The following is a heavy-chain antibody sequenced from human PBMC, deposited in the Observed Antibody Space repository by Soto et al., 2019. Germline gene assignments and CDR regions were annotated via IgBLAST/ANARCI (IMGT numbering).Heavy chain of an antibody. V-gene: IGHV4-61*08. D-gene: IGHD3-9*01. CDR3: ARGGYDILTGYTNWFDP. J-gene: IGHJ5*02. Sequence: SETLSLTCTVSGVSISSGGYYWTWIRQHPQKGLEWIGYIYYSGSTNYNPSLKSRVTISVDTSKNQFSLKLSSVTAADTAVYYCARGGYDILTGYTNWFDPWGQGTLVTVSS. CDR1: GVSISSGGYY. CDR2: IYYSGST.